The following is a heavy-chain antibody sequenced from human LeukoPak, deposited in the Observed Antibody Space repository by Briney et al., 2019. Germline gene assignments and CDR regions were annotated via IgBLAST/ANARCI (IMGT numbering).Heavy chain of an antibody. V-gene: IGHV3-74*01. D-gene: IGHD1-26*01. CDR3: ARAQMGAPTDY. CDR1: GFTVSSNY. CDR2: ISSDGSST. Sequence: GGSLRLSCAASGFTVSSNYMSWVRQAPGKGLEWVSRISSDGSSTIYADSVKGRFTISRDIAKNTLYLQMNSLRAEDTAVYYCARAQMGAPTDYWGQGTLVTVSS. J-gene: IGHJ4*02.